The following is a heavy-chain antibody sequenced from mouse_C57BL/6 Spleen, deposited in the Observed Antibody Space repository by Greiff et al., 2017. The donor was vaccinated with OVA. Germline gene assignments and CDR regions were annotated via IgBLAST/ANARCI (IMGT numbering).Heavy chain of an antibody. CDR3: AVDSSCRDY. CDR1: GYTFTSYW. CDR2: IYPGRGST. J-gene: IGHJ2*01. V-gene: IGHV1-55*01. Sequence: QVQLQQPGAELVKPGASVKMSCKASGYTFTSYWITWVKQRPGQGLAWIGDIYPGRGSTNYHEKLKNKATLPVDTSSRTAYLQLISLISEDSAVYYCAVDSSCRDYWGQGTTLTVSS. D-gene: IGHD3-2*02.